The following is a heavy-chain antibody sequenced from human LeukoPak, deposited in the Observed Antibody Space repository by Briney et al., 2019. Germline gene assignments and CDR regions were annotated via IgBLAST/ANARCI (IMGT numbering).Heavy chain of an antibody. V-gene: IGHV1-18*01. CDR1: GYTFTSYG. Sequence: ASVKVSCKASGYTFTSYGISWVRQAPGQGLEWMGWISAYNGNTNYAQKLQGRVTMTTDTSTSTAYMELRGLRSDDTAVYYCASSTYYDSSGYYYNFHPYFDYWGQGTLVTVSS. CDR2: ISAYNGNT. D-gene: IGHD3-22*01. CDR3: ASSTYYDSSGYYYNFHPYFDY. J-gene: IGHJ4*02.